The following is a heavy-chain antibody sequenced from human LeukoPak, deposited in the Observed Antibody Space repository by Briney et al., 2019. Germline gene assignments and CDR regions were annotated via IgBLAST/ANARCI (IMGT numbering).Heavy chain of an antibody. CDR1: GSTFSDYY. CDR3: ASRHCSSTSCYPQDAFDI. Sequence: GGSLRLSCAASGSTFSDYYMSWIRQAPGKGLECVSYISSGGSTIYYADSVKGRFTISRDNAKKSLYLQMNSLRAGDTAVYYCASRHCSSTSCYPQDAFDIWGQGTMVTVSS. J-gene: IGHJ3*02. V-gene: IGHV3-11*01. CDR2: ISSGGSTI. D-gene: IGHD2-2*01.